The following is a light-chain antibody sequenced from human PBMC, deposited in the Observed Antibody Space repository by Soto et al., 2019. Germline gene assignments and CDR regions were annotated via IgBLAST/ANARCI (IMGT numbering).Light chain of an antibody. CDR2: GTS. CDR1: QTISSNY. Sequence: EIVLTQSPGTLSVSPGERATLSCRASQTISSNYLAWYQQKPGQAPSLLIYGTSSRATGIPDRFSGSGSGTDFPLTISRLAPEDSAIYYCQQYGSGTFGQGTKVEIK. J-gene: IGKJ1*01. CDR3: QQYGSGT. V-gene: IGKV3-20*01.